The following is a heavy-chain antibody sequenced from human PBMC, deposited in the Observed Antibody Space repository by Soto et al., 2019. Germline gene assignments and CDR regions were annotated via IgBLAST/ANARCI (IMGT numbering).Heavy chain of an antibody. J-gene: IGHJ6*02. CDR2: IWYDGSNK. CDR1: GFTFSSYG. Sequence: GGSLRLSCAASGFTFSSYGMHWVRQAPGKGLEWVAVIWYDGSNKYYADSVKGRFTISRDNSKNTLYLQMNSLRAEDTAVYYCARSLGYCSSTSCYTYYYYYGMDVWGQGTTVTVSS. D-gene: IGHD2-2*02. CDR3: ARSLGYCSSTSCYTYYYYYGMDV. V-gene: IGHV3-33*01.